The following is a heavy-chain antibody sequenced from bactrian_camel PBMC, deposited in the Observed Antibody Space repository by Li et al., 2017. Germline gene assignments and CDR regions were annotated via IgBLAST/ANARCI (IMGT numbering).Heavy chain of an antibody. J-gene: IGHJ4*01. D-gene: IGHD6*01. CDR1: GLTYSLYY. CDR2: INVDGRT. V-gene: IGHV3S40*01. CDR3: AAARWYGGTWSFAPQYHH. Sequence: DVQLVESGGGSVQAGGSLRLSCVASGLTYSLYYMAWFRQAPGKPREGVAAINVDGRTFYEDSVKGRYTITKVEDKNTLYLHMNDLNPEDTALYYCAAARWYGGTWSFAPQYHHWGQGTQVTVS.